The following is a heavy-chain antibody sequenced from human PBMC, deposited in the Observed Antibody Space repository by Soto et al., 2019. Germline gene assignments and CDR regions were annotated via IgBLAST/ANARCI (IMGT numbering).Heavy chain of an antibody. V-gene: IGHV3-21*01. D-gene: IGHD3-10*01. CDR1: RFNFSTYG. CDR3: ARGGLSLPFSGSTWFDP. Sequence: GGALRLSCAASRFNFSTYGMIWLRQAPGKGLEWLSSISDSGHYIYYADSVRGRFTISRDNAKNSLFLHMNSLRGEDTAVYYCARGGLSLPFSGSTWFDPWGHRTLVTV. J-gene: IGHJ5*02. CDR2: ISDSGHYI.